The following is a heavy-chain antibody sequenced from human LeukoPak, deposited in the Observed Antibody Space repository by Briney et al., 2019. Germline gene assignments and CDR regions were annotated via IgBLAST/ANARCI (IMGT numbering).Heavy chain of an antibody. CDR2: ISWNSGSI. J-gene: IGHJ4*02. D-gene: IGHD2-15*01. CDR3: AKNTVVVVAATFIDY. Sequence: PGGSLRLSCAASGFTFSSYSMNWVRQAPGKGLEWVSGISWNSGSIGYADSVKGRFTISRDNAKNSLYLQMNSLRAEDTALYYCAKNTVVVVAATFIDYWGQGTLVTVSS. CDR1: GFTFSSYS. V-gene: IGHV3-9*01.